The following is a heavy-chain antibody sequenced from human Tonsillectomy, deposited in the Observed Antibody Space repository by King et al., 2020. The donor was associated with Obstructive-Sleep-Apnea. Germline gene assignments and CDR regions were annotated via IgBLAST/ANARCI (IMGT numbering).Heavy chain of an antibody. CDR2: TYYSGKT. Sequence: VQLQESGPGLVKPSQTLSLTCTVSGGSISSGGYYWSWIRQRPGKGLEWIGYTYYSGKTHYNPSLQSRVTISLDTSKNQSSLKLSSVTAADTAGYYWARGQWGSGSYTAEFYYYGMDVWGQGTTVTVSS. J-gene: IGHJ6*02. D-gene: IGHD3-10*01. V-gene: IGHV4-31*03. CDR3: ARGQWGSGSYTAEFYYYGMDV. CDR1: GGSISSGGYY.